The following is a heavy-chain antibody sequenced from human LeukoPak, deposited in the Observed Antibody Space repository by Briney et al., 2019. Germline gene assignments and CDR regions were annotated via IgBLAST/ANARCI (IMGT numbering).Heavy chain of an antibody. CDR1: GFTLSTHG. CDR2: MWYDGSRE. J-gene: IGHJ4*02. D-gene: IGHD1-26*01. Sequence: GSLRLSCAASGFTLSTHGMHWVRQAPGKGLEWVAGMWYDGSREDYADSVKGRSTISRDMSKNTLNLQMNSLRVEDTAMFYCARDLSFGSLDFRGQGTLVTVSS. CDR3: ARDLSFGSLDF. V-gene: IGHV3-33*01.